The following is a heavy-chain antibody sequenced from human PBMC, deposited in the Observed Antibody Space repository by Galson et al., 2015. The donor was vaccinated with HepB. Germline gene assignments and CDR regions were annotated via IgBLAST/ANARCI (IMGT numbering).Heavy chain of an antibody. D-gene: IGHD3-9*01. CDR3: ARGPNSVRYFDWLFGD. CDR2: ISNDGSKK. V-gene: IGHV3-30*04. CDR1: GFTFSAYA. Sequence: SLRLSCAASGFTFSAYAMHWVRQAPGKGLEWVAIISNDGSKKYYADSVKGRFTITRDNSNNTLYLQMNSLRAEDTAVYYCARGPNSVRYFDWLFGDWCQGTLVTVSS. J-gene: IGHJ4*02.